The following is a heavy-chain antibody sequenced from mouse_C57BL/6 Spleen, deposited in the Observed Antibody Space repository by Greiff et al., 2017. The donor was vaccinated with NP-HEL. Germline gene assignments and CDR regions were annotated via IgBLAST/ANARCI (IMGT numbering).Heavy chain of an antibody. CDR1: GYTFTDYE. CDR2: IDPETGGT. Sequence: QVQLQQSGAELVRPGASVTLSCKASGYTFTDYEMHWVKQTPVHGLEWIGAIDPETGGTAYNQKFKGKAILTADNSSSTAYMELRSLTSADSAVYYCTRLFDYWGQGTPLTVSS. CDR3: TRLFDY. J-gene: IGHJ2*01. V-gene: IGHV1-15*01.